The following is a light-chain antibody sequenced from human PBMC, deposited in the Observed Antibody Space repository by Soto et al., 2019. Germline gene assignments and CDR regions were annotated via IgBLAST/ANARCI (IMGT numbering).Light chain of an antibody. CDR3: QHYGPSPWT. J-gene: IGKJ1*01. CDR2: AAS. CDR1: QTVRGSY. V-gene: IGKV3-20*01. Sequence: DIVLTQSPGTLSSSPGERATLSCRASQTVRGSYLAWFQQKPGQAPRLLLYAASTRAAGVQDRFRGSGSGTDFSLTINRLEPEAFADYYCQHYGPSPWTFGEGTKVEIK.